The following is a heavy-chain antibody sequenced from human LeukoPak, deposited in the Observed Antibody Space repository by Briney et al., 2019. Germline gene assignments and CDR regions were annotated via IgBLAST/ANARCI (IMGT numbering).Heavy chain of an antibody. Sequence: GGSLRLSCAASGFTFKGYWMSWVRQAPGKGLEWVANIKQDGIEKDYVDSVKGRFTISRDNAKNSLFLQMNSLRAEDTAMYYCVRGGGDYWGQGILVTVSS. CDR2: IKQDGIEK. CDR1: GFTFKGYW. J-gene: IGHJ4*02. V-gene: IGHV3-7*01. CDR3: VRGGGDY. D-gene: IGHD3-16*01.